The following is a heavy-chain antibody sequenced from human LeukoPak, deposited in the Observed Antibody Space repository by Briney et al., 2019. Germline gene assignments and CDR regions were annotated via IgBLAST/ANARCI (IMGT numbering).Heavy chain of an antibody. V-gene: IGHV4-31*03. CDR3: ARDEAYCSGGSCYSSWFDP. CDR2: IYYSGST. D-gene: IGHD2-15*01. J-gene: IGHJ5*02. Sequence: SETLSLTCTVSGGSISSSGYYWSWIRQHPGKGLEWIGYIYYSGSTYYNPSLKSRVTISVDTSKNQFSLKLSSVTAADTAVYYCARDEAYCSGGSCYSSWFDPWGQGTQVTVSS. CDR1: GGSISSSGYY.